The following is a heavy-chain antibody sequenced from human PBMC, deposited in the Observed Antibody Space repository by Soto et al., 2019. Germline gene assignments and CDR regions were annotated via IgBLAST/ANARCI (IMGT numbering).Heavy chain of an antibody. CDR2: INPNSGGT. CDR1: GYTFTGYY. D-gene: IGHD3-22*01. Sequence: ASVKVSCKASGYTFTGYYMHWVRQAPGQGLEWMGWINPNSGGTNYAQKFQGRVTMTRDTSISTAYMELSRLRSDDTAVYYRARNMRTMIVVVPTSDAFDIWGQGTMVTVSS. V-gene: IGHV1-2*02. CDR3: ARNMRTMIVVVPTSDAFDI. J-gene: IGHJ3*02.